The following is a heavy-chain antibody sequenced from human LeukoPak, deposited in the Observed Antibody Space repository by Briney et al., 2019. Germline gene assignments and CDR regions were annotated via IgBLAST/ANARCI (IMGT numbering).Heavy chain of an antibody. CDR3: WVTTIHSDYYYGMDV. CDR1: GGSFSGYY. D-gene: IGHD4-17*01. CDR2: INHSGST. V-gene: IGHV4-34*01. J-gene: IGHJ6*02. Sequence: SETLSLTCAVYGGSFSGYYWSWIRQPPGKGLEWIGEINHSGSTNYNPSLKSRVTTSVDTSKNQFSLKLSSVTAADTAVYYCWVTTIHSDYYYGMDVWGQGTTVTVSS.